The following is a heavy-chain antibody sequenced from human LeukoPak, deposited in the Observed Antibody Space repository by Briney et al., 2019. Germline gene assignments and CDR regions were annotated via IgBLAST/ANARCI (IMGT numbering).Heavy chain of an antibody. J-gene: IGHJ4*02. V-gene: IGHV1-2*06. D-gene: IGHD3-10*01. CDR3: ARVWDFGSGNYPSDY. CDR2: INPNSGGT. CDR1: GYTFTGYY. Sequence: GASVKVSWRASGYTFTGYYMHWVRQAPGQGLEWMGRINPNSGGTNYAQKFQDRVTMTRDTSISTAYMELSRLRSDDTAVYYCARVWDFGSGNYPSDYWGQGTLVTVSS.